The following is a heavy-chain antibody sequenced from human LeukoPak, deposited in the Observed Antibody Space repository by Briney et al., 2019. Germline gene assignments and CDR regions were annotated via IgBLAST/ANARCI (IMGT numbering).Heavy chain of an antibody. CDR2: SRNKANSYTT. V-gene: IGHV3-72*01. D-gene: IGHD1-26*01. CDR1: GFTFSVHY. CDR3: ARLEVGATILFDY. J-gene: IGHJ4*02. Sequence: GGSLRLSCAASGFTFSVHYIDWVRQAPGKGLQWVGRSRNKANSYTTEYAASVKGRFIISRDDSESSLYLQMNSLRAEDTAVYYCARLEVGATILFDYWGQGTLVTVSS.